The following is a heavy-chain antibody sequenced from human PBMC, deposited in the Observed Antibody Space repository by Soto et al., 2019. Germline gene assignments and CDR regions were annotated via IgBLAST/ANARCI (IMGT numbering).Heavy chain of an antibody. D-gene: IGHD3-22*01. CDR2: ISYDGSNK. CDR3: ARDGRASVIVVARPLC. Sequence: HPVGSLRLSCAASGFTFSSYAMHWVRQAPGKGLEWVAVISYDGSNKYYADSVKGRFTISRDNSKNTLYLQMNSLRAEDTAVYYCARDGRASVIVVARPLCWGQGTLVTVS. V-gene: IGHV3-30-3*01. CDR1: GFTFSSYA. J-gene: IGHJ4*02.